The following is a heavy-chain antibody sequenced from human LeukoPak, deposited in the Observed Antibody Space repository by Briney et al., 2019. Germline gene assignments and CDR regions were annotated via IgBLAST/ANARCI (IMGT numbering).Heavy chain of an antibody. CDR3: AKRVVIKSTDYFYYYIHV. CDR2: IRYDGSNK. V-gene: IGHV3-30*02. CDR1: GFSFSDYG. D-gene: IGHD3-3*01. Sequence: GGSLRPSCEASGFSFSDYGMHWVRQAPGKGLEWVAFIRYDGSNKYYADSAKGRFTVSRDNSQSTLYLQMNSLRVEDTAVYYCAKRVVIKSTDYFYYYIHVWGKGTTVTVSS. J-gene: IGHJ6*03.